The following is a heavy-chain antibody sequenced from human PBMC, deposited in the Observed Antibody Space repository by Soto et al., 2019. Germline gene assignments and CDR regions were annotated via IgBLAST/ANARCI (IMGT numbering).Heavy chain of an antibody. D-gene: IGHD5-18*01. CDR1: GFTFSSYW. CDR2: IKQDGSEK. Sequence: GGSLSLSCAATGFTFSSYWMSWVRQAPGKGLEWVANIKQDGSEKYYVDSVKGRFTISRDNAKNSLYLQMNSLRAEDTAVYYCARDISPGKGYSYGHVDYWGQGTLVTVSS. CDR3: ARDISPGKGYSYGHVDY. V-gene: IGHV3-7*01. J-gene: IGHJ4*02.